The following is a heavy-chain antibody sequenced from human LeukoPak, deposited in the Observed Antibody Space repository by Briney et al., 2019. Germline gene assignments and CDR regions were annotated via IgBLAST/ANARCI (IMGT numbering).Heavy chain of an antibody. V-gene: IGHV3-15*01. CDR3: TTDRLIVGATFDY. D-gene: IGHD1-26*01. Sequence: GGSLRLSCAASGFTFSNAWMSWVRQAPGKGLEWVGRIKSKTDGGTTDYAAPVKGRFTISRDDSKNTLYLQTNSLKSEDTAVYYCTTDRLIVGATFDYWGQGTLVTVSS. J-gene: IGHJ4*02. CDR1: GFTFSNAW. CDR2: IKSKTDGGTT.